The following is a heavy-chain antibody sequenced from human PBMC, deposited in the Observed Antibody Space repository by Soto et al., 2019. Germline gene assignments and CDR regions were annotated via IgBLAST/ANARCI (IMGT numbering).Heavy chain of an antibody. D-gene: IGHD3-10*01. Sequence: PSETLSLTCTVSGASINSVDYYWSWIRQPPGKGLEWIGHIYYSGSTYYNPSLKSRAGISVDSSKSQVSLKLTSVTAAGTAVYFCALIIMNYSRLDYWGQGALATVS. J-gene: IGHJ4*02. CDR1: GASINSVDYY. V-gene: IGHV4-30-4*01. CDR2: IYYSGST. CDR3: ALIIMNYSRLDY.